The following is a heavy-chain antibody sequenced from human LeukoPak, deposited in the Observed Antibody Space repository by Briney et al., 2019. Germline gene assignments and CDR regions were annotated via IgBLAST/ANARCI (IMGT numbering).Heavy chain of an antibody. CDR2: ISGSGGST. J-gene: IGHJ4*02. D-gene: IGHD3-22*01. CDR3: AKDPYYDSSGYYDANTYFDY. CDR1: GFTFSSYA. V-gene: IGHV3-23*01. Sequence: GGSLRLSCAASGFTFSSYAMSWVRQAPGKGLEWVSAISGSGGSTYYADSVKGRFTISRDNSKNTPYLQMNSLRAEDTAVYYCAKDPYYDSSGYYDANTYFDYWGQGTLVTVSS.